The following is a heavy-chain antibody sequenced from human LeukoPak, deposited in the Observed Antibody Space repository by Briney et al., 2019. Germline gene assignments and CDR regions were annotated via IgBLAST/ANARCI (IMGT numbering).Heavy chain of an antibody. J-gene: IGHJ4*02. CDR1: GFTFSSYG. V-gene: IGHV3-33*01. CDR2: IWYDGSNK. Sequence: PGGSLRLSCAASGFTFSSYGMHWVRQAPGKGLEWVAVIWYDGSNKYYADSVKGRFTISRDNSKNTLYLQMNSLRAEDTAVYYCAREYSGSYLLDSWGQGTLVTVSS. CDR3: AREYSGSYLLDS. D-gene: IGHD1-26*01.